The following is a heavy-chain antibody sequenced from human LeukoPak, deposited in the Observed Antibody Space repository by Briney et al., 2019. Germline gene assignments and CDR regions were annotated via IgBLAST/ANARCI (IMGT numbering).Heavy chain of an antibody. J-gene: IGHJ4*01. CDR2: INTDGSST. D-gene: IGHD3-10*01. CDR3: ARAVYYSNYLGY. Sequence: PSGGSLRLSCAASGFTFSNYWMHWVRQAPGKGLVWVSRINTDGSSTDYADSVKGRFTISRDNSKNTLYLQMNSLRAEDTAIYYCARAVYYSNYLGYWGQETLVTVSS. CDR1: GFTFSNYW. V-gene: IGHV3-74*01.